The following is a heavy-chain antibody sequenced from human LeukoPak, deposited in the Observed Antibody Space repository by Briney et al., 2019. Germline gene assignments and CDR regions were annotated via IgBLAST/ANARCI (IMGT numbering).Heavy chain of an antibody. Sequence: GASVKVSCKASGYTFTGFYMHWVRQAPGQGLEWMGWINPNSGDTNYAQKFQGRVTMTRDTSISTAYMELSRLRSDDTAVYYCARVAGKYYYYYMDVWGKGTTVTVSS. CDR2: INPNSGDT. J-gene: IGHJ6*03. CDR1: GYTFTGFY. CDR3: ARVAGKYYYYYMDV. D-gene: IGHD3-10*01. V-gene: IGHV1-2*02.